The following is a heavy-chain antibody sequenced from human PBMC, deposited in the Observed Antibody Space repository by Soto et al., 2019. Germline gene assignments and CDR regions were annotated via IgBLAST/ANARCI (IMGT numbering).Heavy chain of an antibody. Sequence: ASLKVSCKASGGSLSNYGISWVRQAPGQGLEWMGGIIPVFGTANYAQKFQGRVTITADESTSIVYMDVASLRSEDTAVYYCATHYYDSSAPGYYYGMDVWGQGTTVTVSS. CDR3: ATHYYDSSAPGYYYGMDV. J-gene: IGHJ6*02. CDR2: IIPVFGTA. D-gene: IGHD3-22*01. V-gene: IGHV1-69*13. CDR1: GGSLSNYG.